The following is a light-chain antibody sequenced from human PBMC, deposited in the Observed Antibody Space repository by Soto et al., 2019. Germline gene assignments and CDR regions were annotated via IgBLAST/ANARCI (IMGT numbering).Light chain of an antibody. CDR2: KAS. V-gene: IGKV1-5*03. J-gene: IGKJ1*01. Sequence: DIQMTQSPSTLSASVGSRFTITCQASQSISTWLAWYQQEPGKAPKLLIHKASSLQSGVPSRFSVSGSGTDFTLTISSLHTDDFATYYCQQYNSYSPTFGQGTKVDIK. CDR3: QQYNSYSPT. CDR1: QSISTW.